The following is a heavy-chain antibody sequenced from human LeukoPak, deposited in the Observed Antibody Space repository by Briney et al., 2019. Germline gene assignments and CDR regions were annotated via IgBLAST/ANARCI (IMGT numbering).Heavy chain of an antibody. CDR3: ATIEGRAGTD. J-gene: IGHJ4*02. V-gene: IGHV1-2*02. CDR1: GYTFTDYY. D-gene: IGHD6-19*01. CDR2: IYPKNGDT. Sequence: ASVKVSCKASGYTFTDYYIHWVRQAPGQGLEWMGYIYPKNGDTNYAQKFQGRVTMTRDTSISTAYMELSRLRSDDTAVYSCATIEGRAGTDWGQGTLVTVSS.